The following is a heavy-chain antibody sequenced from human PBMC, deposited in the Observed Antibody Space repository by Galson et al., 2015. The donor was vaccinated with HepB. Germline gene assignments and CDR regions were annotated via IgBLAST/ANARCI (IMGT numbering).Heavy chain of an antibody. D-gene: IGHD4-17*01. V-gene: IGHV6-1*01. Sequence: CAISGDSVSSNTAARNWIRQSPSRGLEWLGRTCYRSKWYNDYAASVKSRITINPDTSKNQFSLQLNSVTPDDTAVYYCARGTYGDYRYGMNVWGQGTTVTVSS. J-gene: IGHJ6*02. CDR2: TCYRSKWYN. CDR1: GDSVSSNTAA. CDR3: ARGTYGDYRYGMNV.